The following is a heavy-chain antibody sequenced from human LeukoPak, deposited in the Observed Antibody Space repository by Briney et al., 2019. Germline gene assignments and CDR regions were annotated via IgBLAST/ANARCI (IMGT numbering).Heavy chain of an antibody. V-gene: IGHV4-38-2*02. J-gene: IGHJ4*02. CDR2: IYPSGST. Sequence: PSETLSLTCTVSGYSISSGYFWGWIRQSPVKGLEWIGSIYPSGSTYYNPSLKSRVTISVDTSKNQFSLKLSSVTAADTAVYYCARSPLYAYCGGDCSDYWGQGTLVTVSS. CDR1: GYSISSGYF. D-gene: IGHD2-21*01. CDR3: ARSPLYAYCGGDCSDY.